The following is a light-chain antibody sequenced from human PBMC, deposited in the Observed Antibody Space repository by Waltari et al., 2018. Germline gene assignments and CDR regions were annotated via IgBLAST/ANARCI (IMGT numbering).Light chain of an antibody. V-gene: IGKV1-12*01. CDR3: QQHDYLPIT. J-gene: IGKJ5*01. CDR1: QGINSW. CDR2: GAS. Sequence: IQMTQSPSSVSASVGDRVTVTCRASQGINSWLAWYQQKPGRAPKLLIYGASSLQSGVPSRFSGSGSGTDFTLTISSLQPDDFASYYCQQHDYLPITFGQGTRLEIK.